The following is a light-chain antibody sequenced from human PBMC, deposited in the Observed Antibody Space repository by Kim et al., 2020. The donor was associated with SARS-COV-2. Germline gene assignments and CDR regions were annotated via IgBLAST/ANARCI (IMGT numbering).Light chain of an antibody. J-gene: IGLJ7*01. CDR2: DDI. CDR1: TSNIGTNY. V-gene: IGLV1-51*01. Sequence: QSVLTQPPSVSAAPGQKVSISCSGSTSNIGTNYVNWFQQLPGTAPKLLIYDDIERPSGIPDRFSASKSGASATLDITGLQTGDEADYYCGTWDSSLSGGVFGGGTQLTVL. CDR3: GTWDSSLSGGV.